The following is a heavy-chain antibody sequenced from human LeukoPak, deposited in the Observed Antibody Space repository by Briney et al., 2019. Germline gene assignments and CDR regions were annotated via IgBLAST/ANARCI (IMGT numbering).Heavy chain of an antibody. CDR1: GFTFSSYA. Sequence: GGSLRLSCAASGFTFSSYAMHWVRQAPGKGLEWVSYISSSSSTIYYADSVKGRFTISRDNAKNSLYLQMNSLRAEDAAVYYCAREPYSGSYPWGQGTLVTVSS. J-gene: IGHJ5*02. CDR3: AREPYSGSYP. D-gene: IGHD1-26*01. V-gene: IGHV3-48*01. CDR2: ISSSSSTI.